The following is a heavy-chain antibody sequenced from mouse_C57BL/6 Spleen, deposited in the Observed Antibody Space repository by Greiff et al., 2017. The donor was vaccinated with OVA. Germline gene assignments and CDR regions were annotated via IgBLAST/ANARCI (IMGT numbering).Heavy chain of an antibody. J-gene: IGHJ3*01. CDR1: GYTFTSYW. CDR2: IDPSDSET. CDR3: ASWGAGTGFAY. D-gene: IGHD3-3*01. Sequence: VQLQQPGAELVRPGSSVKLSCKASGYTFTSYWMHWVKQRPIQGLEWIGNIDPSDSETHYNQKFKDKATLTVDKSSSTAYMQLSSLTSEDSAVYYCASWGAGTGFAYWGQGTLVTVSA. V-gene: IGHV1-52*01.